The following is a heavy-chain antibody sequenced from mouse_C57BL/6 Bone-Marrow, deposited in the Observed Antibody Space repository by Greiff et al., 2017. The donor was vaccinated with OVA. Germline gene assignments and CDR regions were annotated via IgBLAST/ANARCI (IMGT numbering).Heavy chain of an antibody. CDR2: IHPNSGST. J-gene: IGHJ4*01. D-gene: IGHD2-5*01. CDR3: ANSNYGNYAMDY. V-gene: IGHV1-64*01. Sequence: VQLQQSGAELAKPGASVKLSCKASGYTFTSYWMHWVKQRPGQGLEWIGMIHPNSGSTNYNEKFKSKATLTVDKSSSTAYMQLSSLTSEDSAVYYCANSNYGNYAMDYWGQGTSVTVSS. CDR1: GYTFTSYW.